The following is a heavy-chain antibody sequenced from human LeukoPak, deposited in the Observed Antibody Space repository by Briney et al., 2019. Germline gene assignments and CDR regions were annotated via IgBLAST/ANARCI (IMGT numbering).Heavy chain of an antibody. D-gene: IGHD6-25*01. CDR3: AGRSYSSGFYYFDY. CDR1: GGSITSYY. CDR2: IYYSGST. Sequence: PSETLSLTCTVSGGSITSYYWSWIRQSPGKGLVWIGYIYYSGSTNYNPTLKSRVTISVDTSKNQFSLKLSSVTAADTAAYYCAGRSYSSGFYYFDYWGQGTLVTVSS. V-gene: IGHV4-59*08. J-gene: IGHJ4*02.